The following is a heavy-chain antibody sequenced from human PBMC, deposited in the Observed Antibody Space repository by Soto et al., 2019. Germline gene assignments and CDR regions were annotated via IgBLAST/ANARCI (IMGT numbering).Heavy chain of an antibody. CDR1: GGSVSDYD. CDR3: SSNIWTDDADREWTLNI. J-gene: IGHJ3*02. V-gene: IGHV4-4*09. Sequence: QMQLEESGPGLVKPSETLSLTCSVSGGSVSDYDWHWIRQSPGKGLEWIGKLSSSGATSYSPPLKSRVTIVLDVSKRHLSLKMTSVTAADAALYYCSSNIWTDDADREWTLNIWGQGTQVTVSS. D-gene: IGHD1-1*01. CDR2: LSSSGAT.